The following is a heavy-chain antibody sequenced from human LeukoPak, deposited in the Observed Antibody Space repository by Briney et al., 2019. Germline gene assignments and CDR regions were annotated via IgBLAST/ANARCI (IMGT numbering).Heavy chain of an antibody. J-gene: IGHJ4*02. CDR2: IYYSGST. Sequence: SETLSLTCTVSGGSISSRSYYWGWIRQPPGKGLEWIGSIYYSGSTYYNPSLKSRVTISVDTSKNQFSLKLSSVTAADTAVYYCAREGNSNYAFDYWGQGTLVTVSS. CDR3: AREGNSNYAFDY. D-gene: IGHD4-11*01. CDR1: GGSISSRSYY. V-gene: IGHV4-39*07.